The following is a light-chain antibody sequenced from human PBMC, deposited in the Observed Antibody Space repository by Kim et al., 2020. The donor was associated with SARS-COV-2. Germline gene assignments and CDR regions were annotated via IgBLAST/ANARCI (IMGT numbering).Light chain of an antibody. CDR1: QGVSSN. CDR3: HQYNKWTYT. Sequence: ESAHPLHAAVQGVSSNLAWYPENPGQAHAPLIYVASTRATGITAMFSRTGSGTEFTLTNSSLQSEDFAVYYCHQYNKWTYTFGQVTKLEI. V-gene: IGKV3-15*01. CDR2: VAS. J-gene: IGKJ2*01.